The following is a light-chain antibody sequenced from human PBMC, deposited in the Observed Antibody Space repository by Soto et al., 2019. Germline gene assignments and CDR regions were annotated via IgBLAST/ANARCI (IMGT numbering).Light chain of an antibody. CDR2: GAS. Sequence: ESVLTQSPGTLSLSPGERATLSCRASQSVSSNYLAWYQQKPGQAPRLLIYGASTRASGIPGRFSGSGSGTDFTLTISRLEPEDFAVYYCQQYDNWPPLTFGGGTKV. CDR1: QSVSSNY. V-gene: IGKV3-20*01. J-gene: IGKJ4*01. CDR3: QQYDNWPPLT.